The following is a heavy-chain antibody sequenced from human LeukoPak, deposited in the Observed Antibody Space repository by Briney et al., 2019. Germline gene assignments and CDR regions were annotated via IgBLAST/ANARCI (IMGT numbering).Heavy chain of an antibody. Sequence: GGSLRLSCAASGFTFDDYAMHWVRQAPGKGLEWVSGISWNSGSIGYADSVKGRFTISRDNAKNSLYLQMNSLRAEDMALYYCAKDASRGGYDASDIWGQGTMVTVSS. CDR2: ISWNSGSI. J-gene: IGHJ3*02. D-gene: IGHD3-22*01. V-gene: IGHV3-9*03. CDR3: AKDASRGGYDASDI. CDR1: GFTFDDYA.